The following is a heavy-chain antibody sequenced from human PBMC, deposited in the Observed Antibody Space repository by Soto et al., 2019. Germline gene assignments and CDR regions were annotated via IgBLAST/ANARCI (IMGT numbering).Heavy chain of an antibody. V-gene: IGHV3-23*01. CDR3: AKDFVDCSSTSCMGVAFYYYGMDV. CDR2: ISGSGGST. J-gene: IGHJ6*02. CDR1: GFTFSSYA. Sequence: GALRLSCAASGFTFSSYAMSWVRQAPGKGLEWVSAISGSGGSTYYADSVKGRFTISRDNSKNTLYLQMNSLRAEDTAVYYCAKDFVDCSSTSCMGVAFYYYGMDVWGQGTTVTVSS. D-gene: IGHD2-2*01.